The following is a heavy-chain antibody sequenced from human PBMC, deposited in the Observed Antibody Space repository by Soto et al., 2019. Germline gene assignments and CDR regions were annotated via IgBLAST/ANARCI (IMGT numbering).Heavy chain of an antibody. CDR1: GYTFTSYD. CDR2: MNPNTGNS. CDR3: ARRAQTNGWNGFGADKYYFDF. D-gene: IGHD1-1*01. J-gene: IGHJ4*02. V-gene: IGHV1-8*01. Sequence: ASVKVSCKASGYTFTSYDIYWVRQATGQGLEWMGWMNPNTGNSGYAQKFQGRVTVTSDTSINTVHMELSSLRSEDTAVYYCARRAQTNGWNGFGADKYYFDFWGQGTLVTVSS.